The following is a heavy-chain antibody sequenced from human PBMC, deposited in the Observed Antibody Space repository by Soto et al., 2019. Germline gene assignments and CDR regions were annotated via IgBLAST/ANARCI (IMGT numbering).Heavy chain of an antibody. CDR2: IYYSGST. J-gene: IGHJ4*02. Sequence: QVQVQESGPGLVKTSQTLSLTCTVSGGSISSGDYYWSWIRQPPGKGLEWIGYIYYSGSTYYNPSLKSRVTISVDTAKNHFSLKLSSVTAADTAVYYCARDPKWFGELGTDYWGQGTLVTVSS. CDR3: ARDPKWFGELGTDY. V-gene: IGHV4-30-4*01. D-gene: IGHD3-10*01. CDR1: GGSISSGDYY.